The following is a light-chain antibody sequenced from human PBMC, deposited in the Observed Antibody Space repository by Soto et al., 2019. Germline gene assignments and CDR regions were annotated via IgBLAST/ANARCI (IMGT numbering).Light chain of an antibody. Sequence: EIVMTQSPATLSVFPGERATLSCRASQSVSTNFAWYQQKPCQATRLLIYGASARATGIPARFSGSGSGTEFTLTISSLQSEDFAVYYCHQYNNWPPYTFGQGTKLEIK. J-gene: IGKJ2*01. CDR1: QSVSTN. CDR3: HQYNNWPPYT. CDR2: GAS. V-gene: IGKV3-15*01.